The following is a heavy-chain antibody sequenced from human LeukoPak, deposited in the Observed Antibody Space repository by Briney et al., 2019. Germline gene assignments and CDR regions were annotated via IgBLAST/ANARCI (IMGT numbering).Heavy chain of an antibody. CDR2: IYPGDSDT. D-gene: IGHD3-22*01. CDR3: ARLSYDSSGSHDY. Sequence: GESLKISCKGSGYSFTNYWIGWVRQTPGTGLEWMGIIYPGDSDTRYSPSFQGQVTISADKSISTAYLQWSSLKASDTAMYYCARLSYDSSGSHDYWGQGTLVTVSS. CDR1: GYSFTNYW. J-gene: IGHJ4*02. V-gene: IGHV5-51*01.